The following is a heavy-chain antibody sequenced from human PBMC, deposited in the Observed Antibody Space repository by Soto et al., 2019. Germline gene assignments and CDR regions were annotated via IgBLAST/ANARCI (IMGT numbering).Heavy chain of an antibody. CDR2: SNAGNGNT. D-gene: IGHD2-8*02. CDR3: ARGDWWLFDY. Sequence: QVQLVQSGAEEKKPGASVKGSCKASGYTFTSYAIHWVCQAPGQRLEWMGWSNAGNGNTKYSQKFQGRVTITRDTSASTAYMELSSLKSEDTAVYYCARGDWWLFDYWGQGTLVTVSS. CDR1: GYTFTSYA. V-gene: IGHV1-3*05. J-gene: IGHJ4*02.